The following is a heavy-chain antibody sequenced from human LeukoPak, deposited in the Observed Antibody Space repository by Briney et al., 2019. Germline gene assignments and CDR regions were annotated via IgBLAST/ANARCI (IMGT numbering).Heavy chain of an antibody. J-gene: IGHJ5*02. Sequence: GASVKVSCKASGYTFTSYGISWVRQAPGQGLEWMGWISAYNGNTNYAQKLQGRVTMTTDTSTSTAYMELRSLRSDDTVVYYCARGVDSGGSRTLPFDPWGQGTLVTVSS. CDR3: ARGVDSGGSRTLPFDP. V-gene: IGHV1-18*01. CDR1: GYTFTSYG. CDR2: ISAYNGNT. D-gene: IGHD2-15*01.